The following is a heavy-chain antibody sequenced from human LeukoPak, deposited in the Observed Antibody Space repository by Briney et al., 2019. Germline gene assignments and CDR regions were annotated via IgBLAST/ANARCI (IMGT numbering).Heavy chain of an antibody. CDR2: IFYTGST. Sequence: PSETLSLTCTVSGGSVSSSSYYWGWVRQPPGKGLEGIANIFYTGSTYYNPSLKSRVTISTDTSKNQFSLNLRSVTAADTAVYYCARLRGYSYGRLDFWGQGTLVTVSS. CDR3: ARLRGYSYGRLDF. CDR1: GGSVSSSSYY. V-gene: IGHV4-39*01. D-gene: IGHD5-18*01. J-gene: IGHJ4*02.